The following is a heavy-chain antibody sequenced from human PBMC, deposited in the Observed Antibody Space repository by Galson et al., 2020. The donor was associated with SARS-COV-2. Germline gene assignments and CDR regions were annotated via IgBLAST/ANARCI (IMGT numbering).Heavy chain of an antibody. D-gene: IGHD3-10*02. CDR1: GFTFSNTY. Sequence: GESLKISCAASGFTFSNTYMSWVRQAPGRGLEWVGRIKHKAHGGTTDYAAPVKGRFTISRDDSKNTLYLQMNSLTTEDTAVYYCTTDLITMLLVDDYWGQGTLVTVAS. J-gene: IGHJ4*02. V-gene: IGHV3-15*01. CDR3: TTDLITMLLVDDY. CDR2: IKHKAHGGTT.